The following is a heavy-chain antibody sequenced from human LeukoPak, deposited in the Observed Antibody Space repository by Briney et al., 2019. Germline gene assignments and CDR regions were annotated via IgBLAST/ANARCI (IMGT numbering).Heavy chain of an antibody. CDR1: GFTFSSYA. J-gene: IGHJ4*02. CDR3: ARRDDHNGRDY. D-gene: IGHD5-24*01. CDR2: ISYDGSNK. Sequence: GGSLRLSCAASGFTFSSYAMHWVRQAPGKGLEWVAVISYDGSNKYYADSVKGRFTISRDNSKNTVYLQMNSLRAEDTAMYYCARRDDHNGRDYWGQGTLVTVSS. V-gene: IGHV3-30*14.